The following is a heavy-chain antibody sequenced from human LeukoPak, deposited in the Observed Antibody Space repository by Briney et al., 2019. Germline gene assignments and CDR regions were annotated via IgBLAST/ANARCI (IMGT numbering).Heavy chain of an antibody. CDR3: ARVSGLGMNEYYQH. D-gene: IGHD3-10*01. CDR1: GLTFSNSW. Sequence: PGGSLRLSCEASGLTFSNSWMHWVRQAPGKGLVWVSRINNEGTTISYADSVKGRFTISRDNAKNTLYLQMNSLRAEHTAVYYCARVSGLGMNEYYQHWGQGTLVTVAS. CDR2: INNEGTTI. V-gene: IGHV3-74*01. J-gene: IGHJ1*01.